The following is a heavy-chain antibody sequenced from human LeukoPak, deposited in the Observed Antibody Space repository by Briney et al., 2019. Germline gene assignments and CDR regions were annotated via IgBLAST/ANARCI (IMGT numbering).Heavy chain of an antibody. CDR1: GFTFSSYS. CDR3: ARGPPFIAAAAAYYFDY. J-gene: IGHJ4*02. D-gene: IGHD6-13*01. V-gene: IGHV3-21*01. Sequence: PGGSLRLSCAAYGFTFSSYSMNWVRQAPGKGLEWVSSISSSSSYIYYADSVKGRFTISRDNAKNSLYLQMNSLRAEDTAVYYCARGPPFIAAAAAYYFDYWGQGTLVTVSS. CDR2: ISSSSSYI.